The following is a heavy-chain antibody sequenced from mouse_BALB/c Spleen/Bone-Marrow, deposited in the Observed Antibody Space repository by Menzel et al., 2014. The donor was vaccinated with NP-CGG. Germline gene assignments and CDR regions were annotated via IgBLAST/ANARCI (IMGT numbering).Heavy chain of an antibody. CDR2: IRLKSNNYAT. CDR3: TRGIYYGNFYAMDY. Sequence: VQLKESGGGLVQPGGSMKLSCVASGFTFSNYWMNWVRQSPEKGLEWVAEIRLKSNNYATHYAESVKGRFTISRDGSKSSVYLQMNNLRAEDTGIYYCTRGIYYGNFYAMDYWGQGTSVTVSS. J-gene: IGHJ4*01. D-gene: IGHD2-1*01. CDR1: GFTFSNYW. V-gene: IGHV6-6*02.